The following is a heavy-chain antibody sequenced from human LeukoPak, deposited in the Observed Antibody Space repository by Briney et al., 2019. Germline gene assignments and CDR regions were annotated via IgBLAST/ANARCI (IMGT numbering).Heavy chain of an antibody. CDR1: GGPFSGYY. V-gene: IGHV4-34*01. Sequence: TSETLSLTCAVHGGPFSGYYWSWIRQPPGKGLEWVGRIYYSGSTYYNPTLKSRVTISVDTSKNQFSLKLSSVTAADTAVYYCARHIVVVTAFDYWGQGTVVTDSS. J-gene: IGHJ4*02. CDR2: IYYSGST. CDR3: ARHIVVVTAFDY. D-gene: IGHD2-21*02.